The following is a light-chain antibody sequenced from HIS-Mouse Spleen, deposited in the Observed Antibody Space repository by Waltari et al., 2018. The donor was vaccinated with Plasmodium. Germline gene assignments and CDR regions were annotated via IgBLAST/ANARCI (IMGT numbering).Light chain of an antibody. V-gene: IGKV1-39*01. Sequence: DIQMTQSPSSLSASVGARVTITCRASQSISSYLNWYQQKPGKAHKLMIYAASSLQSGVPSRFSGSGSGTDFTLTISSLQPEDFATYYCQQSYSTPQLTFGGGTKVEIK. CDR1: QSISSY. J-gene: IGKJ4*01. CDR2: AAS. CDR3: QQSYSTPQLT.